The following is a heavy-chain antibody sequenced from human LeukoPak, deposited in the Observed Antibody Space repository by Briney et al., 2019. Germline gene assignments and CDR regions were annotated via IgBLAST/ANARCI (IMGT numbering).Heavy chain of an antibody. CDR3: SRSLDY. Sequence: GGSLRLSCAASGFPFSGYWMDWVRQAPGKGMEWVANINQDGSVQYYAASVRGRFTISRDNAKNSLYLQMNILRAEDTAIYYCSRSLDYLGQGVLVTVSS. V-gene: IGHV3-7*01. CDR1: GFPFSGYW. J-gene: IGHJ4*02. CDR2: INQDGSVQ.